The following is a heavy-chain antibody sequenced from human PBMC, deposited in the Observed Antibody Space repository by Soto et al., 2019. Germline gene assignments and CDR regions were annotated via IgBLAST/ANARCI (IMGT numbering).Heavy chain of an antibody. CDR1: GGTFSSYA. Sequence: QVQLVQSGAEVKKPGSSVKVSCKASGGTFSSYAISWVRQAPGQGLEWMGGIIPIFATANYAQKFQGRVTITADESTSTAYMELSSLRSEDTAVYYCASQSSGSYYNPYYYYGMDVWGQGTTVTVSS. J-gene: IGHJ6*02. V-gene: IGHV1-69*01. CDR2: IIPIFATA. D-gene: IGHD3-10*01. CDR3: ASQSSGSYYNPYYYYGMDV.